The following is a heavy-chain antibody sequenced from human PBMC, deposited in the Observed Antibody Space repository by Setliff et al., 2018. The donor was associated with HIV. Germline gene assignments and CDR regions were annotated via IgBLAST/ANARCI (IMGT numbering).Heavy chain of an antibody. V-gene: IGHV4-34*01. Sequence: SETLSLTCAVYGGSFTGYYWSWIRQSPERGLEWIGDIYHSGISNYNTSLQSRVTLSIDTSKNQFSLKLRSVTAADTAVYYCARVRLRLPPSIFDYWGQGTRVTVSS. CDR1: GGSFTGYY. CDR3: ARVRLRLPPSIFDY. D-gene: IGHD2-21*01. J-gene: IGHJ4*02. CDR2: IYHSGIS.